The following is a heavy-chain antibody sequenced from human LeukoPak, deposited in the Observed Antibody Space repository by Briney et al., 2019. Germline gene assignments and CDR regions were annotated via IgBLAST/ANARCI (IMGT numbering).Heavy chain of an antibody. D-gene: IGHD6-19*01. V-gene: IGHV1-69*05. CDR3: ARSPGIAVAGPRSGNFDY. Sequence: ASVKVSCKASGGTFSSYAISWVRQAPGQGLEWMGRIIPIFGTANCAQKFQGRVTITTDESTSTAYMELSSLRSEDTAVYYCARSPGIAVAGPRSGNFDYWGQGTLVTVSS. J-gene: IGHJ4*02. CDR2: IIPIFGTA. CDR1: GGTFSSYA.